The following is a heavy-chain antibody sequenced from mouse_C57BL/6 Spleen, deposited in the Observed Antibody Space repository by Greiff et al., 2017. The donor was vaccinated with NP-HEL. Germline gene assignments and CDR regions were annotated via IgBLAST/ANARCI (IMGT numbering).Heavy chain of an antibody. CDR1: GYTFTSYW. CDR3: TRDNYYGSSYGFAY. V-gene: IGHV1-5*01. CDR2: IYPGNSDT. Sequence: VQLQQSGTVLARPGASVKMSCKTSGYTFTSYWMHWVKQRPGQGLEWIGAIYPGNSDTSYNQKFKGKAKLTAVTSASTAYMELSSLTNEDSAVYYCTRDNYYGSSYGFAYWGQGTLVTVSA. J-gene: IGHJ3*01. D-gene: IGHD1-1*01.